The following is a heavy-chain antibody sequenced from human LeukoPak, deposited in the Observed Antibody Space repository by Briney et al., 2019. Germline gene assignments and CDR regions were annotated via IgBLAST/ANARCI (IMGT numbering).Heavy chain of an antibody. CDR1: GYTFTGYY. Sequence: ASVKVSCKASGYTFTGYYMHWVRQAPGQGLEWMGWINPNSGGTNYAQKFQGRVTMTRDTSISTAYMELSRLRSDDTAVYYCARDIGGIFGVVIGCLDYWGQGTLVTVSS. D-gene: IGHD3-3*01. CDR2: INPNSGGT. J-gene: IGHJ4*02. CDR3: ARDIGGIFGVVIGCLDY. V-gene: IGHV1-2*02.